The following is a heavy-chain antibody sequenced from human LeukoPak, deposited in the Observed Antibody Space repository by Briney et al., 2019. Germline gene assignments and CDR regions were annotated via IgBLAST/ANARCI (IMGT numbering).Heavy chain of an antibody. Sequence: PGGSLRLSCAASGFTFSGYAMSWVRQAPGKGLEWVSAISGSGYSTYYPDSVKGRFTISRDNSRNTVFLQMNSLRAEDTAVYFCAKDPRDFVWGEYHLYYFDYWGQGALVTVSS. CDR2: ISGSGYST. J-gene: IGHJ4*02. D-gene: IGHD3-16*01. CDR3: AKDPRDFVWGEYHLYYFDY. V-gene: IGHV3-23*01. CDR1: GFTFSGYA.